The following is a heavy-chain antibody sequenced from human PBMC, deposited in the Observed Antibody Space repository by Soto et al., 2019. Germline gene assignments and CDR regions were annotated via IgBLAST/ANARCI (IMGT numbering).Heavy chain of an antibody. CDR2: ISYDGSNK. CDR3: ARETYYDILTGQTSYYYYYYGMEV. CDR1: GFTFSSYA. Sequence: PGGSLRLSCAASGFTFSSYAMHWVRQAPGKGLEWVAVISYDGSNKYYADSVKGRFTISRDNSKNTLYLQMNSLRAEDTAVYYCARETYYDILTGQTSYYYYYYGMEVWGQGTTVTVSS. V-gene: IGHV3-30-3*01. J-gene: IGHJ6*02. D-gene: IGHD3-9*01.